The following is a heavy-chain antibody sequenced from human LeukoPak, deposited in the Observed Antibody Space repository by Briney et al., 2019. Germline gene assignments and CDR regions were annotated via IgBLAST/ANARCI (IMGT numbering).Heavy chain of an antibody. CDR3: ARDHPSYDYVWGSYRYGIGAFDN. D-gene: IGHD3-16*02. V-gene: IGHV3-74*01. J-gene: IGHJ3*02. Sequence: PGGSLRLSCAASGFTFSSYWMHWVRQAPEKGLVWVSRINSDGSSTSYADSVKGRFTISRDNAKNTLYLQMNSLRAEDTAVYYCARDHPSYDYVWGSYRYGIGAFDNWGQGTMVTVSS. CDR1: GFTFSSYW. CDR2: INSDGSST.